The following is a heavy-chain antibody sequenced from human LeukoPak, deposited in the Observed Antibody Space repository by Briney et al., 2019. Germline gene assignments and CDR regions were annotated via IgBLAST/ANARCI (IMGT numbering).Heavy chain of an antibody. CDR2: TSSDGTVK. CDR1: GFTFSTYA. Sequence: GRSLRLSCAASGFTFSTYAMHWVRQAPGKGLEWVAVTSSDGTVKYYPDSVKGRFTISRDNSKNTLYLQMDNLRAEDTAVYYCAKYQRQWLPKGGFDYWGQGTLVTVSS. V-gene: IGHV3-30-3*02. D-gene: IGHD6-19*01. CDR3: AKYQRQWLPKGGFDY. J-gene: IGHJ4*02.